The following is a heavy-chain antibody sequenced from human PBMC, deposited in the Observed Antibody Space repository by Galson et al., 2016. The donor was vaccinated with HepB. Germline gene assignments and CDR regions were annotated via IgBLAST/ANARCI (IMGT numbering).Heavy chain of an antibody. CDR3: ARLPYCGNISCSEGIPNGLDV. V-gene: IGHV3-33*01. J-gene: IGHJ6*02. CDR1: GFSLSTYG. CDR2: LWYDGHNK. D-gene: IGHD2-21*01. Sequence: SLRLSCAASGFSLSTYGMHWVRQVPGKGLEWVALLWYDGHNKYYSDSVKGRFTISRDNSKNTLFLQMNSLRAEDTAVYYCARLPYCGNISCSEGIPNGLDVWGQGTAVSVSS.